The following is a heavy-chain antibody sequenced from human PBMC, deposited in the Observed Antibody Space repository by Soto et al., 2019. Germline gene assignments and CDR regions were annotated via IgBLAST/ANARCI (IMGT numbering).Heavy chain of an antibody. CDR3: AKLFGDTARSSWYPDY. J-gene: IGHJ4*02. CDR2: ISYDGSNK. CDR1: GFTFSSYG. Sequence: GGSLRLSCAASGFTFSSYGMHWVRQAPGKGLEWVAVISYDGSNKYYADSVKGRFTISRDNSKNTLYLQMNSLRAEDTAVYYCAKLFGDTARSSWYPDYWGQGTLVTVSS. D-gene: IGHD6-13*01. V-gene: IGHV3-30*18.